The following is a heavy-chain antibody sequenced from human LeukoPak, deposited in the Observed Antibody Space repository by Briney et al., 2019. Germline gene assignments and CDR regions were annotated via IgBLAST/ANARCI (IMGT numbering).Heavy chain of an antibody. Sequence: TLSLTCTVSGGSISSGSYYWSWTRQPAGKGLEWIGRIYTSGSTNYNPSLKSRVTISVDTSKNQFSLKLSSVTAADTAVYYCARDHAAFDYWGQGTLVTVSS. CDR3: ARDHAAFDY. D-gene: IGHD2-15*01. J-gene: IGHJ4*02. CDR1: GGSISSGSYY. V-gene: IGHV4-61*02. CDR2: IYTSGST.